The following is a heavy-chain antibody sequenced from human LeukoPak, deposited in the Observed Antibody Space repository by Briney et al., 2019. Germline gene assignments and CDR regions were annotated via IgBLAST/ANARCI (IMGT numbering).Heavy chain of an antibody. V-gene: IGHV4-39*07. CDR2: IHYSGNT. J-gene: IGHJ4*02. CDR3: ARLSANWDFDY. CDR1: GGSVSSGSYH. Sequence: SETLSLTCTVSGGSVSSGSYHWGCIRQPPGKGLEWIASIHYSGNTYYNPSLKSRVTISIDTSKNQFSLKLSSVTAADTAVYYCARLSANWDFDYWGQGTLVTVSS. D-gene: IGHD7-27*01.